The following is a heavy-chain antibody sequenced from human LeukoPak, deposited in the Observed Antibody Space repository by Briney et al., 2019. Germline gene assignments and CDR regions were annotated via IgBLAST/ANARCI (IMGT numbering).Heavy chain of an antibody. Sequence: GGSLILSCAASGFTFSSYAMSWVRQAPGKGLEWVSAISGSGGSTYYADSVKGRFTISRDNSKNTLYLQMNSLRAGDTAVYYCAKTSSIARDGYNNNYYYYGMDVWGQGTTVTVSS. J-gene: IGHJ6*02. CDR3: AKTSSIARDGYNNNYYYYGMDV. D-gene: IGHD5-24*01. CDR1: GFTFSSYA. V-gene: IGHV3-23*01. CDR2: ISGSGGST.